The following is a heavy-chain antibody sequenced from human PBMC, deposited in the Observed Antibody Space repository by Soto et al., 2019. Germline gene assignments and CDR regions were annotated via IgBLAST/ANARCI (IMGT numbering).Heavy chain of an antibody. D-gene: IGHD5-12*01. CDR2: ISSSSSYT. Sequence: RRLSCAASGFTFSDYYMGWIRQAPGKGLEWVSYISSSSSYTNYADSVKGRFTISRDNAKNSLYLQMNSLRAEDTAVYYCERRDGYNFKSFDYWGQGTLVTVSS. V-gene: IGHV3-11*06. J-gene: IGHJ4*02. CDR1: GFTFSDYY. CDR3: ERRDGYNFKSFDY.